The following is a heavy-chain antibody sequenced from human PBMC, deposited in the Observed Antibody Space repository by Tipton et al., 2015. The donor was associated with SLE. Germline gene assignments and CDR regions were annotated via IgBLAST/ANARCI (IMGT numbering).Heavy chain of an antibody. Sequence: GLVKPSETLSLTCTVSGGSISTYYWNWIRQPPGKGLEWIGYIYDSVYTNYNPSLKSRVTISVDTSKNQFSLKVSSVTAADTAVYYCARGRADCYNSPYDYWGQGTLVTVSS. CDR2: IYDSVYT. V-gene: IGHV4-59*01. CDR3: ARGRADCYNSPYDY. CDR1: GGSISTYY. J-gene: IGHJ4*02. D-gene: IGHD5-24*01.